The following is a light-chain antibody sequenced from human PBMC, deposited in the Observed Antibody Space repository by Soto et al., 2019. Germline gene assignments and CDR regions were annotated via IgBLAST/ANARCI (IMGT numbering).Light chain of an antibody. CDR2: GAS. V-gene: IGKV3-11*01. CDR1: QSVSSN. Sequence: IGLTPSPLTLPVSQAERATLSCRASQSVSSNLAWYQQKPGQAPRLLIYGASTRATGIPVRFSGTGSETDFTLTISSLEPEDFAIYYCQQRSNMPLTFGHGTKVDIK. CDR3: QQRSNMPLT. J-gene: IGKJ1*01.